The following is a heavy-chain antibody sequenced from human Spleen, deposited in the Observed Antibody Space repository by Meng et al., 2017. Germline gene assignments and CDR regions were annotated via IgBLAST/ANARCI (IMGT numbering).Heavy chain of an antibody. Sequence: GESLKISCAASGFTVSHNYMSWVRQAPGKGLEWVSSISPFSSYIYYADSVKGRFTISRDNAKNSLYLQMNSLRVEDTALYYCARGYGDTGHGMDVWGQGTTVTVSS. V-gene: IGHV3-21*01. CDR1: GFTVSHNY. CDR3: ARGYGDTGHGMDV. D-gene: IGHD4-17*01. CDR2: ISPFSSYI. J-gene: IGHJ6*02.